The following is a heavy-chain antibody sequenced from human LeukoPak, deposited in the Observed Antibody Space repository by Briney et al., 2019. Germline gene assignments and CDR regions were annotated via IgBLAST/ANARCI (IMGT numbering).Heavy chain of an antibody. CDR1: GYSFTSYW. D-gene: IGHD3-3*01. V-gene: IGHV5-51*01. J-gene: IGHJ4*02. CDR2: IYPGDSDT. Sequence: GESLKISCKGSGYSFTSYWIGWVRQMPGKGLEWMGIIYPGDSDTRHSPSFQGQVTISADKSISTAYLQWSSLKASDTAMYYCARLGPYDFWSGYPDYWGQGTLVTVSS. CDR3: ARLGPYDFWSGYPDY.